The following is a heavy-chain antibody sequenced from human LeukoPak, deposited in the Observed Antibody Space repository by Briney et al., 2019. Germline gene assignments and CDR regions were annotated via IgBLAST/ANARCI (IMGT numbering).Heavy chain of an antibody. CDR2: IYHSGST. V-gene: IGHV4-38-2*01. CDR1: GYSISSGYY. D-gene: IGHD1-26*01. CDR3: ARAWELAHFDY. Sequence: PSETLSLTCAVSGYSISSGYYWGWIRQPPGKGLEWTGSIYHSGSTYYNPSLKSRVTISVDTSKNQFSLKLSSVTAADTAVYYCARAWELAHFDYWGQGTLVTVSS. J-gene: IGHJ4*02.